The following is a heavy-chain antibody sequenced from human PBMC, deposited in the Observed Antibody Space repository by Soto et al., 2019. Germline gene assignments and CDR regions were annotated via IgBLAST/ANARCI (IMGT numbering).Heavy chain of an antibody. D-gene: IGHD3-10*01. CDR3: ARGGTYGSAVFNWFDP. V-gene: IGHV4-59*02. CDR2: IHYSGGT. CDR1: GASVSTYS. J-gene: IGHJ5*02. Sequence: TLSLTCSVTGASVSTYSWSWIRQSPGKGLEWIGYIHYSGGTNYTPSLRSRVTISVDSSKNQLSLNLTSLTAADTAVYYCARGGTYGSAVFNWFDPWGQGTLVTVSS.